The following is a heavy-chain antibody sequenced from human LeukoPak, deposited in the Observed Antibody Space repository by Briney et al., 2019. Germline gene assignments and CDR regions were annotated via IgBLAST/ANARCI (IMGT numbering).Heavy chain of an antibody. V-gene: IGHV4-59*08. Sequence: PSETLSLTCTVSGGSISSYYWSWIRHPPGKGLECIGYIYYSGSTNYNPSLKSRVTISVDTSKNQFSLKLSSVTAADTAVYYCARMYSSSSRRGFDPWGQGTLVTVSS. D-gene: IGHD6-6*01. CDR2: IYYSGST. CDR3: ARMYSSSSRRGFDP. J-gene: IGHJ5*02. CDR1: GGSISSYY.